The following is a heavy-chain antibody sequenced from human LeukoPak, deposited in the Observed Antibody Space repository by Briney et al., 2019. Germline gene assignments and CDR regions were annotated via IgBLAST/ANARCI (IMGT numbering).Heavy chain of an antibody. Sequence: ASVKVSCKASGYTFTSYGISWVRHAPGQGLEWMGWISAFNGNTNYAQKLQGRVTMTTDTSTSTAYMELRSLRSDDTAVYYCARTRSTYYDFWSGSYSEYYFDYWGQGTLVTVSS. J-gene: IGHJ4*02. CDR3: ARTRSTYYDFWSGSYSEYYFDY. V-gene: IGHV1-18*01. CDR2: ISAFNGNT. CDR1: GYTFTSYG. D-gene: IGHD3-3*01.